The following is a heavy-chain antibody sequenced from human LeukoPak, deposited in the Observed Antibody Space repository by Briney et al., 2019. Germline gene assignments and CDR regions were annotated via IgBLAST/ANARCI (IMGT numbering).Heavy chain of an antibody. V-gene: IGHV1-3*04. J-gene: IGHJ6*02. CDR1: GYTFTSHV. CDR3: ARGVGYNYGLYYYYGMDV. D-gene: IGHD5-18*01. CDR2: IDTGNGNT. Sequence: GASVKVSCKASGYTFTSHVMHWVRQAPGHRLEWMGWIDTGNGNTKYSQKFQGRVTITRDTSASTAYVELSSPRSEDTAVYYCARGVGYNYGLYYYYGMDVWGQGTTVTVPS.